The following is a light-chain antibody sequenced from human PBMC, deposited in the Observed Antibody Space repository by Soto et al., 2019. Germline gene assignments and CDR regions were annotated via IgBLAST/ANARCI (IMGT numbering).Light chain of an antibody. V-gene: IGLV2-8*01. J-gene: IGLJ3*02. CDR2: EVT. Sequence: QSALTQPPSASGSPGQSVTISCTGTSSDVGGYNYVSWYQQYPGRAPKLMIYEVTKRPSGVPDRFSGSKSGNTASLTVSGLPAEDEADYYCSSYAASNNFYFVFGGGTKVTVL. CDR3: SSYAASNNFYFV. CDR1: SSDVGGYNY.